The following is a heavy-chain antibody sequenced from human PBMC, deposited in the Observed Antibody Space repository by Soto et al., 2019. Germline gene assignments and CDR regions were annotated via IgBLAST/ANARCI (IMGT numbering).Heavy chain of an antibody. J-gene: IGHJ4*02. D-gene: IGHD3-10*01. CDR3: ARRGEETGFGELWFDY. CDR2: IYYSGST. CDR1: GGSISSYY. Sequence: SETLSLTCTVSGGSISSYYWSWIRQPPGKGLEWIGYIYYSGSTNYNPSLRSRVTISVDTSKNQFSLKLSSVTAADTAVYYCARRGEETGFGELWFDYWGQGTLVTVSS. V-gene: IGHV4-59*08.